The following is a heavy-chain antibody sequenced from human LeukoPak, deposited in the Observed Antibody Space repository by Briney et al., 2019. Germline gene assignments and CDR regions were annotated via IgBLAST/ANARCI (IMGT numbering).Heavy chain of an antibody. D-gene: IGHD2-15*01. V-gene: IGHV3-48*01. Sequence: GGSLRLSCAASGFTFSSYSMTWVRQAPGKGLEWVSYISSSSTTRYYADSVKGRFTISRDNAKNSLYLQMNSLRAEDTAAYYCARDPGYCSGGSCYSEVNWFDPWGQGTLVTVSS. CDR3: ARDPGYCSGGSCYSEVNWFDP. CDR1: GFTFSSYS. CDR2: ISSSSTTR. J-gene: IGHJ5*02.